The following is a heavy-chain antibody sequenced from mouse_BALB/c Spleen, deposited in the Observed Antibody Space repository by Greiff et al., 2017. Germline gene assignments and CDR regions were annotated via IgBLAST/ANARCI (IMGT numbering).Heavy chain of an antibody. CDR2: IYPGDGDT. V-gene: IGHV1-87*01. CDR3: ARSGSSYLRFDV. J-gene: IGHJ1*01. Sequence: QVQLQQSGAELARPGASVKLSCKASGYTFTSYWMQWVKQRPGQGLEWIGAIYPGDGDTRYTQKFKGKATLTADKSSSTAYMQLSSLASEDSAVYYCARSGSSYLRFDVWGAGTTVTVSS. CDR1: GYTFTSYW. D-gene: IGHD1-1*01.